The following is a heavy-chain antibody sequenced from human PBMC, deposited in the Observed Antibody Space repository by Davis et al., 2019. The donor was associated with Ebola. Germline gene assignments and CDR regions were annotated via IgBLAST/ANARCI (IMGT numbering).Heavy chain of an antibody. D-gene: IGHD4-17*01. J-gene: IGHJ6*02. V-gene: IGHV4-34*01. CDR2: INHSGST. Sequence: SETLSLTCAVYGGSFSGYYWSWIRQPPGKGLEWIGEINHSGSTNYNPSLKSRVTISVDTSKNQFSLKLSSVTAADTAVYYCARTTVTTLYYYYYYGMDVWGQGTTVTVSS. CDR1: GGSFSGYY. CDR3: ARTTVTTLYYYYYYGMDV.